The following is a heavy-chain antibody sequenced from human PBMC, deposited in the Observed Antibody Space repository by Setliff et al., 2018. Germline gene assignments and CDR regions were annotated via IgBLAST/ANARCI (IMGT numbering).Heavy chain of an antibody. J-gene: IGHJ2*01. D-gene: IGHD3-9*01. CDR1: GYTFTNYA. Sequence: ASVKVSCKASGYTFTNYALHWLRQAPGQRLEWMAYINGGNGNTHYLQKFRGRVTVTRDTSASTVFMELSTLRSEDTAVYYCARETYDILTGYTYWYFDLWGRGTLVTVSS. V-gene: IGHV1-3*01. CDR2: INGGNGNT. CDR3: ARETYDILTGYTYWYFDL.